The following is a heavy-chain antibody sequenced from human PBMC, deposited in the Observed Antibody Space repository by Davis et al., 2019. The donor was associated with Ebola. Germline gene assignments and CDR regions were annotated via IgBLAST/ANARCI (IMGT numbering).Heavy chain of an antibody. CDR1: GFTFSSYE. CDR2: ISSSGGAI. J-gene: IGHJ4*02. Sequence: PGGSLRLSCAASGFTFSSYEMNWVRQAPGKGLEWVSYISSSGGAIYYADSVKGRFTISRDNAKNSLYLQMNSLRAEDTAVYYCARRVYSSEADSWGQGTLVTVSS. CDR3: ARRVYSSEADS. V-gene: IGHV3-48*03. D-gene: IGHD6-25*01.